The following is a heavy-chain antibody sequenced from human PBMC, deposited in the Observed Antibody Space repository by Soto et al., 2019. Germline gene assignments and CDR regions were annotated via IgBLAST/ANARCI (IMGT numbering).Heavy chain of an antibody. J-gene: IGHJ6*02. D-gene: IGHD2-15*01. CDR2: IIPIFGTA. CDR3: ARAPGYCSGGSCYRDYYYYGMDV. CDR1: GGTFSSYA. Sequence: QVQLVQSGAEVKKPGSSVKVSCKASGGTFSSYAISWVRQAPEQGLEWMGGIIPIFGTANYAQKFQGRVTITADESTSTAYMELSSLRSEDTAVYYCARAPGYCSGGSCYRDYYYYGMDVWGQGTTVTVSS. V-gene: IGHV1-69*01.